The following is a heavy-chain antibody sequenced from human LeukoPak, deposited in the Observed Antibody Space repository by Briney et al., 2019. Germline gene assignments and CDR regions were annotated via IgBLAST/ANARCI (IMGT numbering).Heavy chain of an antibody. D-gene: IGHD3-10*01. CDR2: IYHSGST. CDR1: GYSISSGYY. J-gene: IGHJ5*02. V-gene: IGHV4-38-2*02. Sequence: SETLSLTCTVSGYSISSGYYWGWIRQPPGKGLEWIGSIYHSGSTYYNPSLKSRVTISVDTSKNQFSLKLSSVTAADTAVYYCARDMRGELVWFDPWGQGTLVTVSS. CDR3: ARDMRGELVWFDP.